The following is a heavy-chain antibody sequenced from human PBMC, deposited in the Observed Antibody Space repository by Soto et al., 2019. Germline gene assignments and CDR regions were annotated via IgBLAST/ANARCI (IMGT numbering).Heavy chain of an antibody. Sequence: QVQLQESGPGLVKPSQTLSLTCTVSGGSVSSGGYYWSWIRQHPGKGLEWIGYIDYSGSTYYNPSLKSRVTILVDTSENHFSLRLSSVTAADTAVYYCARGVGLGPIDYWGQGTLVTVSS. CDR1: GGSVSSGGYY. CDR3: ARGVGLGPIDY. CDR2: IDYSGST. V-gene: IGHV4-31*03. J-gene: IGHJ4*02. D-gene: IGHD3-10*01.